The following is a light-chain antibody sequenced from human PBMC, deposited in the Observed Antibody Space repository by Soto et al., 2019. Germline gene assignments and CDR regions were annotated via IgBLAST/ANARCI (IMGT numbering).Light chain of an antibody. CDR2: WAS. J-gene: IGKJ5*01. CDR1: QSVLYSSNNKNY. Sequence: DIVMTQSPDSLAVSLGERATINCKSSQSVLYSSNNKNYLAWYQQKPGQPPKLLIYWASTRESGVPDRFSGSGSGTDFTLTISNLQAEDVEIYYCQQYYSTITFGHGTRLEIK. CDR3: QQYYSTIT. V-gene: IGKV4-1*01.